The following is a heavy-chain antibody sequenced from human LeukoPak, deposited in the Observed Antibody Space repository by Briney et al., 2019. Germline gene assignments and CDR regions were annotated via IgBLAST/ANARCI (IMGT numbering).Heavy chain of an antibody. V-gene: IGHV3-43*01. D-gene: IGHD2-21*01. CDR2: VSWDGGT. CDR3: ARELCGGPRCTRRGYFFDF. CDR1: GFDFSDHS. J-gene: IGHJ4*02. Sequence: GGSLRLSCEGSGFDFSDHSMHWVRQAPGKPLEWVSFVSWDGGTDYIDSVKGRFSVSRDNNKNSLYLQMSSLRSEDTALYYCARELCGGPRCTRRGYFFDFWGQGTLVTVSS.